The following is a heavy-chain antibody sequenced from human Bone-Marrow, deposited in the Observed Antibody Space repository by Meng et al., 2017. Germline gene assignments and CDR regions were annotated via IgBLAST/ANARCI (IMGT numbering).Heavy chain of an antibody. J-gene: IGHJ4*02. CDR2: ISSSGSTI. V-gene: IGHV3-11*01. CDR1: GFTSSDYY. Sequence: GESLKISCAASGFTSSDYYMSWIRQAPGKGLEWVSYISSSGSTIYYADSVKGRFTISRDNAKNSLYLQMNSLRAEDTAVYYCARAIKKGMYGYCSGGSCYTLGFDYWGQGTLVTVSS. D-gene: IGHD2-15*01. CDR3: ARAIKKGMYGYCSGGSCYTLGFDY.